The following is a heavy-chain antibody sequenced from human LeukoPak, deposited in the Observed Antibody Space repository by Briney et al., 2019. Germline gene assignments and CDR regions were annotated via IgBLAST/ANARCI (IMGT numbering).Heavy chain of an antibody. J-gene: IGHJ5*02. CDR3: ATGRLSASGFDP. Sequence: GGSLTLSCAASGFTVRDNCVTWVRQAPGKGLEWVSVICGDGSTYYTDSVKGRFTISRDNSKNTLYLQMNSLRAEDTAVYYCATGRLSASGFDPWGQGTLVTVSS. V-gene: IGHV3-53*01. D-gene: IGHD1-26*01. CDR1: GFTVRDNC. CDR2: ICGDGST.